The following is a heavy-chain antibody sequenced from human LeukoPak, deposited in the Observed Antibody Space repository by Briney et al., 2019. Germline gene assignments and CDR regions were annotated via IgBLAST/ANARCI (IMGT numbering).Heavy chain of an antibody. J-gene: IGHJ4*02. CDR2: ISGNSDST. Sequence: GGSLRLSCAASGFTFSTYSMDWVRQAPGKGLEWVSAISGNSDSTYYANSVKGRFTISRDNSKGTVSLQMNSLRPEDTAVYYCAKDDAWLQYGDWGRGTLVTVSS. V-gene: IGHV3-23*01. CDR1: GFTFSTYS. D-gene: IGHD5-24*01. CDR3: AKDDAWLQYGD.